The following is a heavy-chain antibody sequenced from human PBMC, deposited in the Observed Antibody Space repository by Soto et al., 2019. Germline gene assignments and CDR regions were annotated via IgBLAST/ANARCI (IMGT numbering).Heavy chain of an antibody. CDR3: ARSGGYSVYSFDY. CDR1: GGTFSSYA. V-gene: IGHV1-69*06. J-gene: IGHJ4*02. Sequence: SLKVSCKASGGTFSSYAISWVLQAPGQGLEWMGGIIPIFGTANYAQKFQGRVTITADKSTSTAYMEVSSLRSEDTAVYYCARSGGYSVYSFDYWGQGTLVTVSS. D-gene: IGHD3-22*01. CDR2: IIPIFGTA.